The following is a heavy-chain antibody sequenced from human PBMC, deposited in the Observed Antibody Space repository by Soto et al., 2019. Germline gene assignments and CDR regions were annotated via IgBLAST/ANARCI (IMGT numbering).Heavy chain of an antibody. V-gene: IGHV3-43*01. CDR2: ISWDGGST. CDR1: GFTFDDYT. CDR3: AKDISAMVNSYARRTGGMDV. J-gene: IGHJ6*02. D-gene: IGHD5-18*01. Sequence: EVQLVESGGVVVQPGGSLRLSCAASGFTFDDYTMHWVRQAPGKGLEWVSLISWDGGSTYYADSVKGRLTISRDNSKNSLYVQMNSLRTEDTALYYCAKDISAMVNSYARRTGGMDVWGQGTTVTVSS.